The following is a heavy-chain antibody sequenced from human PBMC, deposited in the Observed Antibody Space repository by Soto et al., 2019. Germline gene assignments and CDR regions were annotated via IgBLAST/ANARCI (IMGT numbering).Heavy chain of an antibody. CDR3: ARDLGEQQLVRYYFDY. Sequence: VASVKVSCKASGYTFTSYAMHWVRQAPGQRLEWMGWINAGNGNTKYSQKFQGRVTITRDTSASTAYMELSSLRSEDTAVYYCARDLGEQQLVRYYFDYWGQGTLVTVSS. J-gene: IGHJ4*02. V-gene: IGHV1-3*01. CDR1: GYTFTSYA. CDR2: INAGNGNT. D-gene: IGHD6-13*01.